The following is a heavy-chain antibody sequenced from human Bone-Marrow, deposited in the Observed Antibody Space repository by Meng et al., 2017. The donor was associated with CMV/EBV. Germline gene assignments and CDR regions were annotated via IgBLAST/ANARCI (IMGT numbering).Heavy chain of an antibody. CDR3: GRVEQLVSDY. Sequence: SEPLSLTCTVSGGSISSSSYYWGWIRQPPGKGLEWIGSIYHSGRTYSNPSLKSRVTMSVGTSKNHFSLKLSSVNAADTATYFCGRVEQLVSDYWGQGMLVTVSS. D-gene: IGHD6-6*01. CDR1: GGSISSSSYY. CDR2: IYHSGRT. V-gene: IGHV4-39*02. J-gene: IGHJ4*02.